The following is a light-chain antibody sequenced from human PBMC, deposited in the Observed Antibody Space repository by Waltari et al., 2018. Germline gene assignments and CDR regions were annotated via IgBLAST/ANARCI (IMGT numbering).Light chain of an antibody. Sequence: TVMTQSPATLSVSPGETATLSCRASQSVSNNLAWYQQKPGQAPGLLIYGASTRATGIPARFSGSGSGTEFTLTISSLQSEDFAVYYCQQYNNWPRTFGQGTKVEIK. CDR3: QQYNNWPRT. CDR2: GAS. CDR1: QSVSNN. V-gene: IGKV3-15*01. J-gene: IGKJ1*01.